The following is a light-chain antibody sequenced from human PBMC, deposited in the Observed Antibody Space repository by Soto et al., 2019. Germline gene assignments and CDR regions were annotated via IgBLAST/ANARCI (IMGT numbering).Light chain of an antibody. Sequence: QSALTQPASVSGSPGQSITISCTGTSSDVGSYNLVSWYQQHPGKAPKLMIYEGSKRPSGVSNRFSGSKSGNTASLTISGLQAEDEADYYCCSHAGSSTYVFGTGTKVT. J-gene: IGLJ1*01. CDR2: EGS. CDR3: CSHAGSSTYV. V-gene: IGLV2-23*01. CDR1: SSDVGSYNL.